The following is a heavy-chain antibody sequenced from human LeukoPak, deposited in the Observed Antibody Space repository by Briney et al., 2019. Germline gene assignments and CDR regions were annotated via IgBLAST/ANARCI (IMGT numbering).Heavy chain of an antibody. J-gene: IGHJ3*02. CDR2: INSDGSST. CDR3: ARDLLKILAYCGGDCYSLGDAFDI. D-gene: IGHD2-21*02. Sequence: PGGSLRLSCAASGFTFRYYWMHWVRQLPGKGLEWVSRINSDGSSTSYADSVKGRFTISKDNAKKPLYLQMNSLRAEDTAVYYCARDLLKILAYCGGDCYSLGDAFDIWGQGTMVTVSS. CDR1: GFTFRYYW. V-gene: IGHV3-74*01.